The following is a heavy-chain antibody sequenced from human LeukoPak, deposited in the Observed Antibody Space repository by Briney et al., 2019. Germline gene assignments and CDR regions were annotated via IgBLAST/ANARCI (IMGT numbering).Heavy chain of an antibody. D-gene: IGHD6-19*01. CDR3: ARGAVVGKMSWFDP. Sequence: PSETLSLTCAVYGGSFSGYYWIWIRQPQGKGLEWIGHIYYDGSTNYNPSLKSRVTISVDTSKNQFSLNLSSVTAADTAVYYCARGAVVGKMSWFDPWGQGTLVTVSS. CDR2: IYYDGST. J-gene: IGHJ5*02. V-gene: IGHV4-59*01. CDR1: GGSFSGYY.